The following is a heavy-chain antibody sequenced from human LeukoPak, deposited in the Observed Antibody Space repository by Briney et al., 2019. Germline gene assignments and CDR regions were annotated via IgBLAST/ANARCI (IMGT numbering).Heavy chain of an antibody. J-gene: IGHJ3*02. CDR1: GYTFEVDG. V-gene: IGHV3-20*04. Sequence: GGCLRLSCAASGYTFEVDGMSWVREAPGKGLWWGSGINGNGGSTGYADSVKGRFTISRDNAKNSLYLQMNSLRAEDTALYYCARGLSGSYYGAAFDIWGQGTMVTVSS. CDR2: INGNGGST. CDR3: ARGLSGSYYGAAFDI. D-gene: IGHD1-26*01.